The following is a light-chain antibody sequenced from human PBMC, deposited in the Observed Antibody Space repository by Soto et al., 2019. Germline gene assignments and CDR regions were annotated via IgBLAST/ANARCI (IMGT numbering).Light chain of an antibody. Sequence: EVVLTKTTGTLSLSLAARDSLYCRASQSVSNNYLAWYQQKPGQAPRRLIYGASNRATGIPDRFSGSGSGTDFTLTISRLEPEDFAVYYCQQYGSSGTFGQGTKVDIK. CDR1: QSVSNNY. CDR3: QQYGSSGT. CDR2: GAS. V-gene: IGKV3-20*01. J-gene: IGKJ1*01.